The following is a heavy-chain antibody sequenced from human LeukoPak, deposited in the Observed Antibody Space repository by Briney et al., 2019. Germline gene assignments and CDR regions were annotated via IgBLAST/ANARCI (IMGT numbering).Heavy chain of an antibody. V-gene: IGHV3-30*04. CDR2: ISYDGSNK. CDR3: ASGEVKVVVVPAAIGY. CDR1: GFTFSSYA. J-gene: IGHJ4*02. D-gene: IGHD2-2*02. Sequence: GESLRLSCAASGFTFSSYAMHWVRQAPGKGLEWVAVISYDGSNKYYADSVKGRFTISRDNSKNTLYLQMNSLRAEDTAVYYCASGEVKVVVVPAAIGYWGQGTLVTVSS.